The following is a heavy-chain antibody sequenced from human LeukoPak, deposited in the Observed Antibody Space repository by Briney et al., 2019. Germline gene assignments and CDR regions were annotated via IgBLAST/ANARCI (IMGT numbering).Heavy chain of an antibody. Sequence: ASVKVSCKASGYTFTSYGISWVRQAPGQGLEWMGWISAYNGNTNYAQKLQGRVTMTTDTSTSTAYMELRSLRSDDTAVYYCAREGDNSGYFQNWFDPWGQGTLVTVSS. CDR1: GYTFTSYG. CDR3: AREGDNSGYFQNWFDP. CDR2: ISAYNGNT. J-gene: IGHJ5*02. D-gene: IGHD3-22*01. V-gene: IGHV1-18*01.